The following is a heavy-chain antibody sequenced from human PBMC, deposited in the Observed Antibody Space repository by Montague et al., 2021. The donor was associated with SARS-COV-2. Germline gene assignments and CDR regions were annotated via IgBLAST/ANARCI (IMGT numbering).Heavy chain of an antibody. CDR3: AKNPTVSGMPATIAWYFDL. J-gene: IGHJ2*01. D-gene: IGHD1-26*01. CDR1: GFAFSDFA. Sequence: SLSLSCAASGFAFSDFALTWVRQAPVKGLEWVSTIFASGHNTYYXDSXKGRFIVSRDNSKSTLFLHMNSLRAEDTAVYYCAKNPTVSGMPATIAWYFDLWGRGALVTVSS. V-gene: IGHV3-23*05. CDR2: IFASGHNT.